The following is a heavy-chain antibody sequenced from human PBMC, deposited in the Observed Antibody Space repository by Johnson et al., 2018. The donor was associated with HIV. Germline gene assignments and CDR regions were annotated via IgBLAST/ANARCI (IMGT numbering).Heavy chain of an antibody. D-gene: IGHD4-23*01. V-gene: IGHV3-53*01. J-gene: IGHJ3*02. CDR1: GLSVSINY. CDR2: IHSGGST. Sequence: VQLVESGGGLIQPGGSLRLSCAVSGLSVSINYITWVRQAPGKGLEWVSVIHSGGSTYYADSVKGRFTISRDNSKNTLYLQMNSLRAEDTAVYYCVRGLGYVFYSGNSNALDIWGQGTMVTVSS. CDR3: VRGLGYVFYSGNSNALDI.